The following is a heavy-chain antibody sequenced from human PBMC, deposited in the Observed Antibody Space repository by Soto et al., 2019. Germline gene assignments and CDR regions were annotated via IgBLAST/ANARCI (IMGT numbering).Heavy chain of an antibody. CDR1: GFTFSTYT. D-gene: IGHD6-19*01. Sequence: GGSLRLSCAASGFTFSTYTMNWVRQAPGKGLEWVSGITQTETGTHYADSVKGRFTISRDNSKNMLFLQMNSLRAEDTAVYYCAKDLIYGYNSGRPFDSWGQGTLVTVSS. V-gene: IGHV3-23*01. J-gene: IGHJ4*02. CDR3: AKDLIYGYNSGRPFDS. CDR2: ITQTETGT.